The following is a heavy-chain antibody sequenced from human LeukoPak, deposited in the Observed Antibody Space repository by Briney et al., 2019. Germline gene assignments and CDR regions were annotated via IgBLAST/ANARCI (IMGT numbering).Heavy chain of an antibody. Sequence: SETLSLTCTVSGASIGSSLYFWGWFRQPPGRGLEWIGSIYYRPTTYYNPSLKSRGTISLDTSNNQFSLKLTSVTAADTAFYYCARGRNWNFQAYFDYWGLGSLVSVSS. V-gene: IGHV4-39*07. CDR2: IYYRPTT. D-gene: IGHD1-1*01. CDR1: GASIGSSLYF. J-gene: IGHJ4*02. CDR3: ARGRNWNFQAYFDY.